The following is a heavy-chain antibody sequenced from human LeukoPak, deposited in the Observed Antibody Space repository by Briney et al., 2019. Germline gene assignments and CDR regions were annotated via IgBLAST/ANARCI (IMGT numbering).Heavy chain of an antibody. J-gene: IGHJ1*01. Sequence: TSETLSLTYAVYGGSLSAYYWTWIRQPPGKGLEWIGEINHGGSTNYNPSLKSRVTISIDTSKNQFSLKLSSVTAADTAVYYCARYLDYGGNSRVFQHWGQGTLVTVSS. CDR3: ARYLDYGGNSRVFQH. V-gene: IGHV4-34*01. CDR1: GGSLSAYY. CDR2: INHGGST. D-gene: IGHD4-23*01.